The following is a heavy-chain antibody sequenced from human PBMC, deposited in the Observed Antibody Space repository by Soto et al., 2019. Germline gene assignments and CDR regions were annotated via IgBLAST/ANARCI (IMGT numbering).Heavy chain of an antibody. D-gene: IGHD6-13*01. CDR2: ISAYNGNT. Sequence: QVQLVQSGAEVKKPGASVKVSCKASGYTFTSYGITWVRQAPGQGLEWMGWISAYNGNTNYAEKRQGRATXTXDXPTSIAYMELRSLRSDDTAVYYCARDAPTIAAQDDYWGQGTLVTVSS. CDR3: ARDAPTIAAQDDY. V-gene: IGHV1-18*01. J-gene: IGHJ4*02. CDR1: GYTFTSYG.